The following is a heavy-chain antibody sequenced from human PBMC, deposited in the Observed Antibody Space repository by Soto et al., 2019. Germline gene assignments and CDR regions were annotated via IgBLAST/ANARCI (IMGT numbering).Heavy chain of an antibody. CDR3: ASGYYDILTGRDTKYYFDY. D-gene: IGHD3-9*01. Sequence: SETLSLTCTASGGSISSGDYYWSWMRQHPGKGLEWIGYIYYSGSTYYNPSLKSRVMISVDTSKNQFSLNLSSVTAADTAVYYCASGYYDILTGRDTKYYFDYWGQGALVTVSS. J-gene: IGHJ4*02. CDR1: GGSISSGDYY. CDR2: IYYSGST. V-gene: IGHV4-30-4*08.